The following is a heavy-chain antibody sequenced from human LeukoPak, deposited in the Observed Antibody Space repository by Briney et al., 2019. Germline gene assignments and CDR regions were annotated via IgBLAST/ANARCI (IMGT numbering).Heavy chain of an antibody. CDR3: ARGSSGWFNWFDP. D-gene: IGHD6-19*01. CDR2: FYNRGTT. Sequence: SETLSLTCTVSGGSISGYYWGWIRQPPGKGLEWMGYFYNRGTTNYNPSLKSRITMSVDTSKNQFSLKLTSVTAADTAVYYCARGSSGWFNWFDPWGQGTLVTVSS. V-gene: IGHV4-59*01. J-gene: IGHJ5*02. CDR1: GGSISGYY.